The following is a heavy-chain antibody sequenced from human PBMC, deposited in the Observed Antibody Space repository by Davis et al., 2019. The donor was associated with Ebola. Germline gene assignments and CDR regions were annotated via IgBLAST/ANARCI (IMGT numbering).Heavy chain of an antibody. J-gene: IGHJ4*02. D-gene: IGHD2-21*02. CDR1: GGSISSSSYY. CDR3: ARFSNGYVVVTAFFDY. CDR2: IYYSGST. Sequence: SETLSLTCTVSGGSISSSSYYWGWIRQPPGKGLEWIGSIYYSGSTYYNPSLKSRVTISVDTSKNQFSLKLSSVTAADTAVYYCARFSNGYVVVTAFFDYWGQGTLVTVSS. V-gene: IGHV4-39*01.